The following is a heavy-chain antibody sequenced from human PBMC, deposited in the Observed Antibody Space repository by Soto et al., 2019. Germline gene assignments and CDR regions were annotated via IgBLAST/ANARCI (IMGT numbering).Heavy chain of an antibody. CDR2: IKSDGSDK. Sequence: GGSLRLSCAASGFTFSSYSMNWVRQAPGMGLEWVANIKSDGSDKYYVDSVKGRFTISRDNTKNSLSLQMNSLRAEDTAVYYCARDRYSSSLFDFWGQGTMVTVSS. CDR1: GFTFSSYS. CDR3: ARDRYSSSLFDF. V-gene: IGHV3-7*03. D-gene: IGHD6-13*01. J-gene: IGHJ3*01.